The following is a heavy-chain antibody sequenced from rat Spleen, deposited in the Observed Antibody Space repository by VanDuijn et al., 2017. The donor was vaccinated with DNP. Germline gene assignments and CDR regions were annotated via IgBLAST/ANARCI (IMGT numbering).Heavy chain of an antibody. Sequence: EVQLVESGGGLVQPGRSLKLSCAASGFTFSDYNMAWVRQAPKKGLEWVAAISYDGSITYYRASVKGRFTISRDNAKSTLYLQMDSLRSEDTATYYCARQGTLGAHVDAWGQGTSVTVSS. V-gene: IGHV5-7*01. CDR3: ARQGTLGAHVDA. CDR2: ISYDGSIT. J-gene: IGHJ4*01. CDR1: GFTFSDYN.